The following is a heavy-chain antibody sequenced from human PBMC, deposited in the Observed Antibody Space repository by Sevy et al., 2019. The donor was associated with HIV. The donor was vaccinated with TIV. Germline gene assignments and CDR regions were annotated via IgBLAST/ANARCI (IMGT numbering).Heavy chain of an antibody. CDR3: ARKYDSSGYFDY. Sequence: GGSLRLSCAASGFTFSNYAMNWVRQAPGKGLEWVSGISGSGGSGDKTNYADSVKGRFTISRGDSKNSLYLQLNSLRAEDTAIYYCARKYDSSGYFDYWGQRTLVTVSS. CDR1: GFTFSNYA. J-gene: IGHJ4*02. CDR2: ISGSGGSGDKT. D-gene: IGHD3-22*01. V-gene: IGHV3-23*01.